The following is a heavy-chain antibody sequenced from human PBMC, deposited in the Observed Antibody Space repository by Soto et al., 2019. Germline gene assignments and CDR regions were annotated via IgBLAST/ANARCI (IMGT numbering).Heavy chain of an antibody. CDR3: ARDPSASYPEFDY. CDR1: GFIFSSHT. CDR2: ITYDGSNQ. V-gene: IGHV3-30-3*01. D-gene: IGHD1-26*01. J-gene: IGHJ4*02. Sequence: GGSLRLSCAASGFIFSSHTMHWVRQAPGKGLEWVGVITYDGSNQYYADSVKGRFTISRDNSRNMLFLQMNSLRPDDTAVYYCARDPSASYPEFDYWGQGTLVTVSS.